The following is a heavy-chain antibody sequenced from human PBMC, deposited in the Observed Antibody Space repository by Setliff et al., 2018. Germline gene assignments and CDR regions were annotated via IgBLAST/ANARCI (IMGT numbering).Heavy chain of an antibody. J-gene: IGHJ4*02. CDR1: GYPFVGYD. V-gene: IGHV1-2*02. CDR2: IDPKSGRT. Sequence: GASVKVACKTSGYPFVGYDIYWMRQAPGQGPEGMGWIDPKSGRTKYALKFQGRVTMTRDTSINTVYMEVSSLTSDDTAMYYCAKQGDLAFDYWGQGSLVTVSS. D-gene: IGHD3-16*01. CDR3: AKQGDLAFDY.